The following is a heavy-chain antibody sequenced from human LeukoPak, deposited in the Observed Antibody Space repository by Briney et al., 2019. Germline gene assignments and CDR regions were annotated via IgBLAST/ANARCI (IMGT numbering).Heavy chain of an antibody. J-gene: IGHJ4*02. Sequence: GRSLRLSCAASGFSFSSYAMHWVRQAPGKGLEWVAVISYDGSNKYYADSVKGRFTISRDNSKNTLYLQMNSLRAEDTAVYYCAKIPATKDYWGQGTLVTVSS. CDR3: AKIPATKDY. V-gene: IGHV3-30*04. CDR1: GFSFSSYA. CDR2: ISYDGSNK. D-gene: IGHD2-21*01.